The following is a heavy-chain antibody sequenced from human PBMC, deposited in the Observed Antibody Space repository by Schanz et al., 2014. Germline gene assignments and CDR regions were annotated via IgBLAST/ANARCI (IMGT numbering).Heavy chain of an antibody. D-gene: IGHD3-9*01. J-gene: IGHJ6*02. CDR2: IIPILDKT. CDR1: GGTFSSST. CDR3: AKVDRTRYYAMDV. V-gene: IGHV1-69*08. Sequence: QVQLVQSGAEVKKPGSSVKVSCKASGGTFSSSTLTWERQAPGQGLEWMGRIIPILDKTNYAQKFQGRVTMTADKSTSTVYMEVSGLRSEDTAVYYCAKVDRTRYYAMDVWGQGTTVTVSS.